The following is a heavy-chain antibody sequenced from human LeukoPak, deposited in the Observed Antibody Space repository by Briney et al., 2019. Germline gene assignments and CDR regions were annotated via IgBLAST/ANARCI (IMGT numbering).Heavy chain of an antibody. D-gene: IGHD1-1*01. CDR3: AKRNGF. CDR1: GFTFSSYD. J-gene: IGHJ4*02. Sequence: GRSLRLSCAASGFTFSSYDMHWVRQAPGKGLEWVAIISYDGNNKYYGDSVKGRFTISRDNSKNTLYLQMNSLRVEDTAVYYCAKRNGFWGQGTLVTVSP. CDR2: ISYDGNNK. V-gene: IGHV3-30*18.